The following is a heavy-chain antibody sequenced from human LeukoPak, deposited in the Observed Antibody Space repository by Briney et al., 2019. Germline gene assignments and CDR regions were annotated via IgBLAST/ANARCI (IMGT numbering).Heavy chain of an antibody. CDR3: ARTVDSYNWRENWFDP. J-gene: IGHJ5*02. CDR2: ISAYNGNA. D-gene: IGHD1-20*01. V-gene: IGHV1-18*01. CDR1: GYTFSRYG. Sequence: ASVKVSCKASGYTFSRYGISWVRQAPGHGLEWMGWISAYNGNAKYAQTLQGRVTMTTDTSTSTAYMELRSLTSDDPAVYYCARTVDSYNWRENWFDPWGQGTLVTVSS.